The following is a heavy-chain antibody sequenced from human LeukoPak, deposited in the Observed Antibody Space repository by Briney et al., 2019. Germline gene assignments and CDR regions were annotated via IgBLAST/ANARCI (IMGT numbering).Heavy chain of an antibody. V-gene: IGHV4-61*02. J-gene: IGHJ6*03. Sequence: SQTLSLTCTVSGGSISSGSYYWSWIRQPAGKGLEWIGRIYTSGSTNYNPSLKSRVTISVDTSKNQFSLKLSSVTAADTAVYYCAREQQLVHHYYYMDVWGKGTTVTVSS. CDR3: AREQQLVHHYYYMDV. D-gene: IGHD6-13*01. CDR1: GGSISSGSYY. CDR2: IYTSGST.